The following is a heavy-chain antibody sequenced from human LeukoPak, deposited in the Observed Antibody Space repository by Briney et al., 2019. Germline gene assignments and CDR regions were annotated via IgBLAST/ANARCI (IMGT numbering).Heavy chain of an antibody. CDR3: ARPGTYSSTNKGNWFDP. Sequence: PSETLSLTCAVYGGSFSGYYWSWIRQPPGKGLEWIGEINHSGSTNYNPSLKSRVTISVDTPKNQFSLKLSSVTAADTAVYYCARPGTYSSTNKGNWFDPWGQGTLVTVSS. CDR2: INHSGST. J-gene: IGHJ5*02. CDR1: GGSFSGYY. D-gene: IGHD6-13*01. V-gene: IGHV4-34*01.